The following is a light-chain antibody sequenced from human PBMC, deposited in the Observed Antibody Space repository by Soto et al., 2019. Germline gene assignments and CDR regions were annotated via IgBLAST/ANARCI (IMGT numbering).Light chain of an antibody. CDR2: EVS. V-gene: IGLV2-8*01. J-gene: IGLJ2*01. CDR3: SSYAGSNHVV. Sequence: QSVLTQPPSASGSPGQSVTISCTGTSSDVGGYNYVSWYQQHPGKAPKLMIYEVSKRPSGVPDRFSGSKSGNTASLTVSGLQAEDEADYYCSSYAGSNHVVFGGGTKLT. CDR1: SSDVGGYNY.